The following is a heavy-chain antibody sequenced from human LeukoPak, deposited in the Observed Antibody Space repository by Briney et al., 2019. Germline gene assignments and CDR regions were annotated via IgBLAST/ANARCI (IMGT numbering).Heavy chain of an antibody. Sequence: VASVNVPCKASGYTFTSYGISWVRRAPGQGLEWMGWISAYNGNTNYAQKLQGRVTMTTDTSTSTAYMELRSLRSDDTAVYYCARTILSGYGMDVWGQGTTVTVSS. V-gene: IGHV1-18*01. CDR2: ISAYNGNT. CDR3: ARTILSGYGMDV. CDR1: GYTFTSYG. J-gene: IGHJ6*02. D-gene: IGHD3-3*01.